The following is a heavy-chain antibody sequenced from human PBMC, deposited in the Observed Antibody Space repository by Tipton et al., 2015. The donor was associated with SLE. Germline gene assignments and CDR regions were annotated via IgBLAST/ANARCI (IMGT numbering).Heavy chain of an antibody. CDR1: GGSISSHY. D-gene: IGHD2-2*01. J-gene: IGHJ3*02. CDR3: ARDCRSASCYFDAFDI. V-gene: IGHV4-59*11. CDR2: IYYTGST. Sequence: TLSLTCTVSGGSISSHYWSWIRQPPGKGLEWIGLIYYTGSTNYNPSLRSRVIISVDMSKKQFSLNLSSVTAADTAVYYCARDCRSASCYFDAFDIWGQGTKVTVSP.